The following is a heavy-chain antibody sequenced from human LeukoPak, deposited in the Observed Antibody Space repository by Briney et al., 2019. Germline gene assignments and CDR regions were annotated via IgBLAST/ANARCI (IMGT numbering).Heavy chain of an antibody. D-gene: IGHD2-21*01. V-gene: IGHV4-59*08. J-gene: IGHJ4*02. CDR2: IYYSGST. CDR1: GGSISSYY. Sequence: SETLSLTCTVSGGSISSYYWNWIRQPPGKGLEWIGYIYYSGSTNYNPSLKSRVTISVDTSKNQFSLKLSSVTAADTAVYYCARHSVRVVGPFDYWGQGTLVTVSS. CDR3: ARHSVRVVGPFDY.